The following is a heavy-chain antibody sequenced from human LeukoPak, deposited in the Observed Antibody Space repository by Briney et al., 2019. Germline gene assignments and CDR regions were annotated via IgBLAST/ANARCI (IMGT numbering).Heavy chain of an antibody. V-gene: IGHV4-59*01. Sequence: PSETLSLTCTVSGGSISSYYWSWIRQPPGKGLEWIGYIYYSGSTNYNPSLKSRVTISVDTSKNQFSLKLSSVTAADTAVYYCARDTDTYYFDYWGQGTLVTVSS. CDR1: GGSISSYY. CDR2: IYYSGST. CDR3: ARDTDTYYFDY. J-gene: IGHJ4*02.